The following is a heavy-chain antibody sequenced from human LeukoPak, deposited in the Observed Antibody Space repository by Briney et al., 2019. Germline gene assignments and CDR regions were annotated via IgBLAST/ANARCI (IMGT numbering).Heavy chain of an antibody. D-gene: IGHD3-16*01. CDR2: INHSGST. CDR1: GGSFSGYY. J-gene: IGHJ4*02. Sequence: SETLSLTCAVYGGSFSGYYWSWIRQPPGKGLEWIGEINHSGSTNYNPSLKSRVTISVDTSKNQFSLKLSSVTAADTAVYYCARGFGSQAPNDYWGQGTLVTVSS. V-gene: IGHV4-34*01. CDR3: ARGFGSQAPNDY.